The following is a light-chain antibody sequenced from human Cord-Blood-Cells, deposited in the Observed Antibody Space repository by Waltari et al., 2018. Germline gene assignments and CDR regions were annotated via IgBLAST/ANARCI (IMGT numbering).Light chain of an antibody. V-gene: IGLV2-14*01. Sequence: QSALTQPASASGSPGQSITLSCPGTRSDVGGYNYVSWYQQHPGKAPKLMIYDGSNRPSGVSNRFSGSKSGNTASLTISGLQAEDEADYYCSSYTSSSTWVFGGGTQLTVL. CDR2: DGS. CDR3: SSYTSSSTWV. CDR1: RSDVGGYNY. J-gene: IGLJ3*02.